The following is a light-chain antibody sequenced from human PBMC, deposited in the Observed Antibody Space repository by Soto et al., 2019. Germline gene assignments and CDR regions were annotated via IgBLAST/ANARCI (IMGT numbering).Light chain of an antibody. Sequence: QSVLTQPPSVSGAPGQRVTISCTGSSSNIGAGYDVHWYQQLPGTAPKLLIYGNSNRPSGVPDRFSASKSGTSASLANTGLQAEDEADYYCQSYDTSLSGSVFGGGTKLTVL. J-gene: IGLJ2*01. CDR3: QSYDTSLSGSV. CDR2: GNS. V-gene: IGLV1-40*01. CDR1: SSNIGAGYD.